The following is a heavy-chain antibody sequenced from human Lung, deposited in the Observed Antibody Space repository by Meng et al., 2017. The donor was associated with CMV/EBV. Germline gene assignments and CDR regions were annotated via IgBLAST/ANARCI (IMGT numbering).Heavy chain of an antibody. CDR3: ARVDFWTDQYYFDY. J-gene: IGHJ4*02. Sequence: GESLKISCAASGFTFSSYWMSWVRQAPGKGLEWVANIKQDGSEKYYVDSVKGRFTISRDNAKRSLYLQMNSLRAEDTAVYYCARVDFWTDQYYFDYWGQGTXVTVSS. CDR1: GFTFSSYW. V-gene: IGHV3-7*01. D-gene: IGHD3/OR15-3a*01. CDR2: IKQDGSEK.